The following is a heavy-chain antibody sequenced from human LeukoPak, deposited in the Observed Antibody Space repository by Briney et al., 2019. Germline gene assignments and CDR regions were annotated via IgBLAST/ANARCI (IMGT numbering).Heavy chain of an antibody. CDR3: ARHSGSGWQALGY. Sequence: ASVKVSRKASGYTFTSYYMHWVRQAPGQGLEWMGWTSYNGNTNYAQKFQDRVTMTTDTSTTTAYMELRSLESDDTAVYYCARHSGSGWQALGYWGQGTLVTVSS. V-gene: IGHV1-18*04. J-gene: IGHJ4*02. CDR2: TSYNGNT. CDR1: GYTFTSYY. D-gene: IGHD6-19*01.